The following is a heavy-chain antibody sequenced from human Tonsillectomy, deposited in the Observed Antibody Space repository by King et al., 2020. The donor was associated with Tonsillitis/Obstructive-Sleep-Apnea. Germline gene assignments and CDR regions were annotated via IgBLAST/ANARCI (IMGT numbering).Heavy chain of an antibody. CDR2: ISWNSGSI. CDR1: GFMFHDYA. V-gene: IGHV3-9*01. Sequence: VQLVESGGGLVQPGRSLRLSCAASGFMFHDYAMHWVRQAPGKGLEWVSGISWNSGSIGYADSVKGRFTISRDNAKNSLYLQMNSLRAEDTALYYCTKDKNPRFGGAGNWFDLWGQGTLVTVSS. CDR3: TKDKNPRFGGAGNWFDL. J-gene: IGHJ5*02. D-gene: IGHD3-16*01.